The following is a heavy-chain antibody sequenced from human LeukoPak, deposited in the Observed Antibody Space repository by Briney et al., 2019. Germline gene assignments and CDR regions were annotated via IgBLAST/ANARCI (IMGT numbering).Heavy chain of an antibody. CDR3: ARYCSSTSCTYYYYYGMDV. CDR2: IYYSGST. CDR1: GGSISSGGYY. Sequence: PSQNLSLTCTVSGGSISSGGYYWSWIRQHPGKGLEWIGYIYYSGSTYYNPSLKSRVTISVDTSKNQFSLKLSSVTAADTAVYYCARYCSSTSCTYYYYYGMDVWGKGTTVTVSS. V-gene: IGHV4-31*03. D-gene: IGHD2-2*01. J-gene: IGHJ6*04.